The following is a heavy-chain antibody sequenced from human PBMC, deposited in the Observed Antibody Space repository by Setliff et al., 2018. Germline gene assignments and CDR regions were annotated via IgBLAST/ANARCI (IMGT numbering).Heavy chain of an antibody. Sequence: KPSETLSLTCDVSGISITSGHYWGWIRQPPGKGLEWIATIYHRGRTYYNPSLDSRVTISLDTSKNQYSLRLRSVTAADTAVYYCASPRRDDLDTPFDAFDLWGQGTKVTV. V-gene: IGHV4-38-2*01. J-gene: IGHJ3*01. CDR1: GISITSGHY. CDR2: IYHRGRT. D-gene: IGHD1-1*01. CDR3: ASPRRDDLDTPFDAFDL.